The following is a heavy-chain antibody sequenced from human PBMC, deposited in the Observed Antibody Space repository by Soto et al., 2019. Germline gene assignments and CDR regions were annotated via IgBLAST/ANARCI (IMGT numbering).Heavy chain of an antibody. CDR2: ISAYNGDT. D-gene: IGHD6-13*01. J-gene: IGHJ5*02. Sequence: QVQLVQSGAEVKKPGASVKVSCKASGYIFTSYGISWVRQAPGQGLEWMGWISAYNGDTNYAQKLQGRVTMTTDTRTSTVYMELRSLRSDDTAVYYCARVTRSRAAPGINWFDPWGQGTLVTVSS. CDR3: ARVTRSRAAPGINWFDP. CDR1: GYIFTSYG. V-gene: IGHV1-18*01.